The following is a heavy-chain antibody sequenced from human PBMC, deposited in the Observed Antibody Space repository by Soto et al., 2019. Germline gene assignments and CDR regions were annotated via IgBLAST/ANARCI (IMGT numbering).Heavy chain of an antibody. CDR3: PAHSGSTYGPLDY. V-gene: IGHV4-4*02. J-gene: IGHJ4*02. D-gene: IGHD3-10*01. CDR1: GGSISSTNW. CDR2: IYHSGST. Sequence: QVQLQESGPGLVKPSGTLSLTCAVSGGSISSTNWWTWVRQPPGKGLEWIGEIYHSGSTNYNPSLKSRVTISVDKSQNQFCLQLSSMTAADTAVYYCPAHSGSTYGPLDYWGQGTQVTVSS.